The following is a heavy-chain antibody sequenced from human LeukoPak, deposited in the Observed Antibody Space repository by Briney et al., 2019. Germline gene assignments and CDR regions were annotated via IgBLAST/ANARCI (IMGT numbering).Heavy chain of an antibody. J-gene: IGHJ6*02. CDR2: INQDGSEK. D-gene: IGHD2-21*02. V-gene: IGHV3-7*01. CDR3: AIDAPTYCGGDCPPGYYYGMDV. CDR1: GFTFSSYW. Sequence: GGSLRLSCAASGFTFSSYWMSWVRQAPGKGLEWVANINQDGSEKYYVDSVKGRFTISRDNAKNSLYLQMNSLRAEDTAVYYCAIDAPTYCGGDCPPGYYYGMDVWGQGTTVTVSS.